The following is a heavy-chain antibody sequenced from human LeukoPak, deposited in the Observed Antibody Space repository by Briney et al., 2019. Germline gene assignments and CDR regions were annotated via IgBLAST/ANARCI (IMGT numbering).Heavy chain of an antibody. D-gene: IGHD4-23*01. CDR2: IKSKTDGGTT. Sequence: PGGSLRLSCAASGFTFSNAWMNWVRQAPGEGLEWVGRIKSKTDGGTTDYAAPAKGRFTISRDDSKNTLYLQMNSLKTEDTAVYYCTTTDYGGNLRRIRYYYYYMNVWGKGTTVTVSS. CDR1: GFTFSNAW. V-gene: IGHV3-15*01. CDR3: TTTDYGGNLRRIRYYYYYMNV. J-gene: IGHJ6*03.